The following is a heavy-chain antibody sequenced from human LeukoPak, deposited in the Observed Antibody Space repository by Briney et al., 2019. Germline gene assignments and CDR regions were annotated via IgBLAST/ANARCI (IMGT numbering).Heavy chain of an antibody. D-gene: IGHD2-2*01. CDR3: ARSVVLYYFDY. V-gene: IGHV4-59*01. CDR2: IYYSGST. J-gene: IGHJ4*02. Sequence: SETLSLTCTVSGDSMSNYYWSWIRQPPGKGLEWVGYIYYSGSTSYNSSLKSRVTISEDTSKNQFSLKLSSVTAADTAVYYCARSVVLYYFDYWGQGTLVTVSS. CDR1: GDSMSNYY.